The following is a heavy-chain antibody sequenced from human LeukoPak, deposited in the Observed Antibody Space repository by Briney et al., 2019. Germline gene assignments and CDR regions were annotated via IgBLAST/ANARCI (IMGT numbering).Heavy chain of an antibody. CDR1: GFTFSSYG. V-gene: IGHV3-30*03. J-gene: IGHJ3*02. CDR2: ISYDGSNK. CDR3: ARLGPEYYYDQTPQAEGANAFDI. D-gene: IGHD3-22*01. Sequence: GRSLRLSCAASGFTFSSYGMHWVRQDPGKGLEWVAVISYDGSNKYYADSVKGRFTISRDNSKNTLYLQMNSLRAEDTAVYYCARLGPEYYYDQTPQAEGANAFDIWGQGTMVTVSS.